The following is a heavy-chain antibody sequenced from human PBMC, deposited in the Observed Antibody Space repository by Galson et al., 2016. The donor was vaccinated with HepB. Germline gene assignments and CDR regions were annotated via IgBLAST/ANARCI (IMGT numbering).Heavy chain of an antibody. CDR1: GFTFSSYS. J-gene: IGHJ4*02. D-gene: IGHD2-21*02. Sequence: SLRLSCAASGFTFSSYSMNWVRQAPGKGLEWVSAISGSGGSTYYADSVKGRFTISRDNSKNTLYLQMNSLRAEDTAVYNCAKEDRAYCGGDWDYWGQGTLVTVSS. CDR2: ISGSGGST. V-gene: IGHV3-23*01. CDR3: AKEDRAYCGGDWDY.